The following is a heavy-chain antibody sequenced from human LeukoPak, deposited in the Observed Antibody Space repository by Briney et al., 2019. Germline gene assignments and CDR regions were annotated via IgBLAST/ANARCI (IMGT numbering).Heavy chain of an antibody. J-gene: IGHJ4*02. CDR1: GGSFSGYY. CDR3: AGGSGSYYSGYDY. V-gene: IGHV4-34*11. CDR2: IYYSGST. Sequence: KPSETLSLTCAVYGGSFSGYYWSWIRQPPGKGLEWIGYIYYSGSTNYNPSLKSRVTISVDTSRNQFSLKLSSVTAADTAVYYCAGGSGSYYSGYDYWGQGTLVTVSS. D-gene: IGHD3-10*01.